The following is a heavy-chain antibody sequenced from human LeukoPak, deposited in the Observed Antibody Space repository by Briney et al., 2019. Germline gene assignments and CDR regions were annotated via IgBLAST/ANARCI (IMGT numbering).Heavy chain of an antibody. J-gene: IGHJ4*02. CDR1: GFTFSSYW. CDR3: ARNSSGWNFDY. CDR2: IYYSGRT. Sequence: GSLRLSCAASGFTFSSYWMNWLRPAPGKGLEGIGSIYYSGRTHYNPSLKGRVTISVDPSKNQFSLQLSSVTAADTAVYYCARNSSGWNFDYWGQGTLVTVSS. D-gene: IGHD6-19*01. V-gene: IGHV4-39*01.